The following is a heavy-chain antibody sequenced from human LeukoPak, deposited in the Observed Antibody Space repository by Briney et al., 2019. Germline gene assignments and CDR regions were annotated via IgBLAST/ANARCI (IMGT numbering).Heavy chain of an antibody. Sequence: GGSLRLSCAASGFTFSSYSMNWVRQAPGKGLEWVSYISSSSSTIYYADSVKGRFTISRDNSKNTLYLQMNSLRAEDTAVYYCAKGSSIAARDAAGHFDYWGQGTLVTVSS. CDR3: AKGSSIAARDAAGHFDY. J-gene: IGHJ4*02. CDR2: ISSSSSTI. CDR1: GFTFSSYS. V-gene: IGHV3-48*01. D-gene: IGHD6-6*01.